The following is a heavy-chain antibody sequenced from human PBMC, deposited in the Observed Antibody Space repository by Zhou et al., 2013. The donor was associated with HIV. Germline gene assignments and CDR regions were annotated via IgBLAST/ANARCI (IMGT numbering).Heavy chain of an antibody. D-gene: IGHD6-13*01. J-gene: IGHJ1*01. CDR3: ARMVGITATGPFQH. CDR1: GYAFIGYY. V-gene: IGHV1-2*02. Sequence: QVQLVQSGAEVKKPGASVKVSCKASGYAFIGYYMHWVRQAPGQGLEWMGWINPNSGGTKYAQKFQGRVTMTRDTSISTAYMELSRLRSDDTAVYYCARMVGITATGPFQHWGQGTLVTVSS. CDR2: INPNSGGT.